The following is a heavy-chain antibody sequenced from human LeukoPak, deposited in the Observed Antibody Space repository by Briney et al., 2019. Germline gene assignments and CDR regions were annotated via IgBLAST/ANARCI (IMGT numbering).Heavy chain of an antibody. CDR3: ARCGSDYDGGAFDI. J-gene: IGHJ3*02. CDR2: IYSDRRT. Sequence: GGSLRLSCAASGNYWMHWVRQAPGKGLEWVAVIYSDRRTHYGDSVKGRFTISRDNSNNTLHLQMNSLRGEDTAVYYCARCGSDYDGGAFDIWGQGTVVTVSS. CDR1: GNYW. V-gene: IGHV3-53*01. D-gene: IGHD2-21*02.